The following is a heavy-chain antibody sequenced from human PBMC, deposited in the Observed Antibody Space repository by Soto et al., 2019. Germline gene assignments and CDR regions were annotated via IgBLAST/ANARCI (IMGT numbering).Heavy chain of an antibody. CDR2: TKNKGQSFTI. CDR3: ARWVAGAADC. CDR1: GFASSDYY. J-gene: IGHJ4*02. D-gene: IGHD2-15*01. Sequence: GGSLRLSCAASGFASSDYYMDWVRQAPGKGLEWLGRTKNKGQSFTIEYAPSVKGRFIISRDDSKNSVFLQINSLRTDDTAVYYCARWVAGAADCWGQGTQVTVSS. V-gene: IGHV3-72*01.